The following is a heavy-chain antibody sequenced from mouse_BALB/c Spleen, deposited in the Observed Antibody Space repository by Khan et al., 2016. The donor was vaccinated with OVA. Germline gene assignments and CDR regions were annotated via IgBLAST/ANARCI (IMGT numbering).Heavy chain of an antibody. CDR2: ISYSGST. V-gene: IGHV3-2*02. CDR1: GYSITSGYG. Sequence: VQLKESGPGLVKPSQSLSLTCTVTGYSITSGYGWNWIRQFPGNKLEWMGYISYSGSTNYNPSLKSRIPITRDTSKNQFFLQLNSVTTEDTATYYCARTARINYWGQGTTLTVSS. CDR3: ARTARINY. D-gene: IGHD1-2*01. J-gene: IGHJ2*01.